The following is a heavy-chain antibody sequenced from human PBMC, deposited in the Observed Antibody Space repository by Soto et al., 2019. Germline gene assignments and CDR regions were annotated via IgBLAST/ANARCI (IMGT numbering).Heavy chain of an antibody. CDR1: GSTFTSHY. J-gene: IGHJ6*02. V-gene: IGHV1-46*01. CDR2: INPSDGST. Sequence: ASVKVSCKASGSTFTSHYMHWVRQAPGQGLEWMGIINPSDGSTTHAQKFQGRVTMTRDTSTSTVYMELSSLRSEDTAVYYCAKNGQPPYYYYGLDVWGQGTKVTVSS. CDR3: AKNGQPPYYYYGLDV. D-gene: IGHD2-8*01.